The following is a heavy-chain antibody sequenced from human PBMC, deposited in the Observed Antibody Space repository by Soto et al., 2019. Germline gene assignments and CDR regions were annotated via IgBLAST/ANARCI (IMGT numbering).Heavy chain of an antibody. CDR1: GGRFASYR. CDR3: ARSYFDNFDY. J-gene: IGHJ4*01. D-gene: IGHD3-22*01. Sequence: GESLEISCKGSGGRFASYRIGRVPQMPGKGLERMGIIDPSDSAIRYSPSFQGQVTIAADKSISTAYLQWSSLKASVAARYYCARSYFDNFDYRGHPPLGTVSS. V-gene: IGHV5-51*01. CDR2: IDPSDSAI.